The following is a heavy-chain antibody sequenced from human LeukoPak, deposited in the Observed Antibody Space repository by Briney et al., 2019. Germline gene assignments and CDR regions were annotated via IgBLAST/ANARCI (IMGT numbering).Heavy chain of an antibody. D-gene: IGHD1-26*01. V-gene: IGHV3-48*01. CDR1: GFTFSSYS. CDR3: ARMGGSSGRKAFDI. J-gene: IGHJ3*02. Sequence: GGSLRLSYAASGFTFSSYSMNWVRQAPGKGLEWVSYISSSSSTIYYADSVKGRFTISRDNAKNSLYLQMNSLRAEDTAVYYCARMGGSSGRKAFDIWGRGTMVTVSS. CDR2: ISSSSSTI.